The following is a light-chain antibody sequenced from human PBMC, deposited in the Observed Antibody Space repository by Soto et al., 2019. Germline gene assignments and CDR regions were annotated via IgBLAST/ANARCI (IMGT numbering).Light chain of an antibody. CDR1: NIGSKS. V-gene: IGLV3-21*02. Sequence: SYELTQPPSVSVAPGQAARIACGGNNIGSKSVHWYQQKPGQAPVMVVYDDSDRPSGIPERFSGSNSGDTATLTISGVEPGDEADYYCQVWDRGSDHYVFGSGTSSPS. CDR2: DDS. CDR3: QVWDRGSDHYV. J-gene: IGLJ1*01.